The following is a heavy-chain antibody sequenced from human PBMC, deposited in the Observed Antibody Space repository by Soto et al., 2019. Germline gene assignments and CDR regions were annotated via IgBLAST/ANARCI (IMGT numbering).Heavy chain of an antibody. CDR1: GGSFSGYY. CDR2: INHSGST. CDR3: ARGSRVVPAAWFYYYYGMDV. D-gene: IGHD2-2*01. J-gene: IGHJ6*02. Sequence: SETLSLTCAVYGGSFSGYYWSWIRQPPGKGLEWIGEINHSGSTNYNPSLKSRVTISVDTSKNQFSLKLSSVTAADTAVYYCARGSRVVPAAWFYYYYGMDVWGQGTTVTVYS. V-gene: IGHV4-34*01.